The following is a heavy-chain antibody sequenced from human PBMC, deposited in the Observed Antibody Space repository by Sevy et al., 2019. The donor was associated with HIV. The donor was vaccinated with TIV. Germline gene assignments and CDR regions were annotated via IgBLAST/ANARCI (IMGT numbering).Heavy chain of an antibody. CDR1: GFTFSSYE. J-gene: IGHJ4*02. V-gene: IGHV3-48*03. D-gene: IGHD3-10*01. CDR3: ARESPKLLWFGERGGYFDY. Sequence: GGSLRLSCAAFGFTFSSYEMNWVRQAPGKGLEWVSYISSSGSTIYYADSVKGRFTISRDNAKNSLYLQMNSLRAEDTAVYYCARESPKLLWFGERGGYFDYWGQGTLVTVSS. CDR2: ISSSGSTI.